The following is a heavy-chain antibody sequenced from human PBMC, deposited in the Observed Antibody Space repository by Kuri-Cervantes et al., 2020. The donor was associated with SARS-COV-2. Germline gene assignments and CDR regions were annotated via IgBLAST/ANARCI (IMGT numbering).Heavy chain of an antibody. D-gene: IGHD6-19*01. V-gene: IGHV3-48*02. CDR1: GFTIRSYT. J-gene: IGHJ4*02. CDR2: ISSSSSTI. CDR3: GRHSSGWYGYSDY. Sequence: GGPLRLSCAASGFTIRSYTMTWLRQAPGKGLEWVSYISSSSSTIYYADSVKGRFTISRDNAKNSLYLQMNSLRDEDTAVYYCGRHSSGWYGYSDYWGQGTLVTVSS.